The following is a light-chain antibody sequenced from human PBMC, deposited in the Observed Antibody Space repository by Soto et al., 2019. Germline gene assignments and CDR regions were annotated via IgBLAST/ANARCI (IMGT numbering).Light chain of an antibody. V-gene: IGLV1-40*01. CDR2: GDS. CDR1: RSNIGAGYD. Sequence: QSALTQPPSVSGAPGQRVTISCTVSRSNIGAGYDVHWYQQLPGTAPKLLIHGDSNRPSGVPDRFSGSKSGTSASLAITGLQAEDEADYYCYSYAGGYTHAVFGGGTKVTVL. J-gene: IGLJ2*01. CDR3: YSYAGGYTHAV.